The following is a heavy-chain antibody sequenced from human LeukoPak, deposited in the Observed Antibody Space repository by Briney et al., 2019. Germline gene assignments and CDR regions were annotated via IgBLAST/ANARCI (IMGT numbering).Heavy chain of an antibody. D-gene: IGHD4-17*01. CDR3: AREVTNDAFDI. Sequence: GGSLRLSCAASGFTFSSYWMHWIRQVPGKGLVWVSRLNNDGGSTNYADSVKGRFTVSRDNSKNTLFLQMSSLRADDTALYYCAREVTNDAFDIWGQGTMVTVSS. CDR1: GFTFSSYW. V-gene: IGHV3-74*01. J-gene: IGHJ3*02. CDR2: LNNDGGST.